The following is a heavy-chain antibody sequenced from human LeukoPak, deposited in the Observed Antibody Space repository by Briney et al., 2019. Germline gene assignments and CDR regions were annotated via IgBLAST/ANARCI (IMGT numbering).Heavy chain of an antibody. CDR2: IYYSGST. J-gene: IGHJ4*02. V-gene: IGHV4-59*12. CDR1: GGSISSYY. CDR3: AREAAGGDWNHRPITY. D-gene: IGHD1-1*01. Sequence: SETLSLTCTVSGGSISSYYWSWIRQPPGKGLEWIGYIYYSGSTNYNPSLKSRVTISVDTSKNQFSLKLSSVTAADTAVYYCAREAAGGDWNHRPITYWGQGTLVTVSS.